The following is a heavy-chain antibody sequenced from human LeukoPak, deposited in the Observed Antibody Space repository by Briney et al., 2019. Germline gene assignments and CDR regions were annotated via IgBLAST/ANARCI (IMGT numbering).Heavy chain of an antibody. V-gene: IGHV1-2*06. Sequence: ASVKVSCKASGYTFTGYYMHWERQAPGQGLEWMVRINPNSGGTNYAQKFQGRVTMTRDTSISTAYMELSRLRSDDTAVYYCARTTYYDFWSGPWVYYYYYMDVWGKGTTVTVSS. CDR3: ARTTYYDFWSGPWVYYYYYMDV. D-gene: IGHD3-3*01. CDR2: INPNSGGT. J-gene: IGHJ6*03. CDR1: GYTFTGYY.